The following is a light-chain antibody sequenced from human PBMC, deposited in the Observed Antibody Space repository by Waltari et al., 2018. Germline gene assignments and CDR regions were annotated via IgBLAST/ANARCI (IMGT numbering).Light chain of an antibody. CDR1: SGPVSTSYY. Sequence: QTVVTQEPSFSVSPGETVTLTCGLSSGPVSTSYYPSWYQQTPGQTPRTLFYSTNTRSSGVPGRFSGSILGNKAALTITGAQADDESDYYCVLYMGGGIWVFGGGTKLTVL. V-gene: IGLV8-61*01. J-gene: IGLJ3*02. CDR2: STN. CDR3: VLYMGGGIWV.